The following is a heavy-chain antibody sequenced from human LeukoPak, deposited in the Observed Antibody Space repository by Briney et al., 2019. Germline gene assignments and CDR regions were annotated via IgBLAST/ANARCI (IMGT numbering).Heavy chain of an antibody. J-gene: IGHJ4*02. CDR2: IQNDGNDK. CDR1: GFTFSTYG. D-gene: IGHD2-2*01. Sequence: GGSLRLSCAASGFTFSTYGMHWVRQAPGKGLEWVAFIQNDGNDKYYADSVKGRFTISKDNSKNTLYLQMNSLRAEDTAVYYCARDTSTWSLGGYWGQGTLVTVSS. V-gene: IGHV3-30*02. CDR3: ARDTSTWSLGGY.